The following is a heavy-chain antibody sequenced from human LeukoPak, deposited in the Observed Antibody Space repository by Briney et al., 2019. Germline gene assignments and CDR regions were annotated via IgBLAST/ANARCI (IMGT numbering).Heavy chain of an antibody. V-gene: IGHV4-34*01. Sequence: SETLSLTCAVYGGSFSGYWSWIRQPPGKGLEWIGEISLSGLTNYNPSLKSRVTIALDKSKNHLSLNLTSVTAADTAVYYCSRENGAFSHFGYWGQGTLVTVPS. CDR3: SRENGAFSHFGY. J-gene: IGHJ4*02. CDR2: ISLSGLT. CDR1: GGSFSGY. D-gene: IGHD2-8*01.